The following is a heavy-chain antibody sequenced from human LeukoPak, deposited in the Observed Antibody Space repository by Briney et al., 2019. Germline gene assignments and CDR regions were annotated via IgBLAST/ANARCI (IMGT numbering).Heavy chain of an antibody. CDR3: ARGVLWGYSSGWYDY. CDR1: GGSISSYY. CDR2: IYYSGST. Sequence: SETLSLTCTVSGGSISSYYWSWIRQPPGQGLEWIGYIYYSGSTNYNPSLKSRVTISVDTSKNQFSLKLGSVTAADTAVYYCARGVLWGYSSGWYDYWGQGTLVTVSS. D-gene: IGHD6-19*01. V-gene: IGHV4-59*01. J-gene: IGHJ4*02.